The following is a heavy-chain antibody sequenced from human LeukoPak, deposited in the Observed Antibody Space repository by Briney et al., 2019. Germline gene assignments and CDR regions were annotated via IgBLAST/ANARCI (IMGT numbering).Heavy chain of an antibody. J-gene: IGHJ4*02. Sequence: GGSLRLSCGASGFTFSSYAMIWVRQAPGKGLEWVSAISGSGGSTYYADSVKGRFTISRDNSKNTLYLQMNSLRAEDTAVYYCAKDLITTVPSFLHWRQEPLVTVSS. CDR1: GFTFSSYA. V-gene: IGHV3-23*01. CDR2: ISGSGGST. CDR3: AKDLITTVPSFLH. D-gene: IGHD3-3*01.